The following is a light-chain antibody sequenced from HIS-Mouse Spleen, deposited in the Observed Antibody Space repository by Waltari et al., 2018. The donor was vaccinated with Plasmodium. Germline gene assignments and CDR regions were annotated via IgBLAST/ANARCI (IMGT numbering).Light chain of an antibody. V-gene: IGLV2-14*03. CDR2: YVS. Sequence: QSALTQPASVSGSPGQSIHISCTGTSSDVGGYNFVSWYQQHPGKAPKHLIYYVSNRPSGVSNRSSGAKSCNTASPTISGRHADDEAYYFCISYTSSSTPVVFGGGTKLTVL. CDR3: ISYTSSSTPVV. J-gene: IGLJ2*01. CDR1: SSDVGGYNF.